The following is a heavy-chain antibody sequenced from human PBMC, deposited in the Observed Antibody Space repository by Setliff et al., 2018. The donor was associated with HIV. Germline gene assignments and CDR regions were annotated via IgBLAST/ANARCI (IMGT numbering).Heavy chain of an antibody. Sequence: SETLSLTCTVSGGSISSSSYYWGWIRQPPGKGLEWIGSIYYSGSTYYNPSLKSRVTISVDTSKNQFSLKLSSVTAADTAVYYCARPPGKWLVLGYWYFDLWGRGTLVTVSS. J-gene: IGHJ2*01. CDR3: ARPPGKWLVLGYWYFDL. D-gene: IGHD6-19*01. V-gene: IGHV4-39*01. CDR2: IYYSGST. CDR1: GGSISSSSYY.